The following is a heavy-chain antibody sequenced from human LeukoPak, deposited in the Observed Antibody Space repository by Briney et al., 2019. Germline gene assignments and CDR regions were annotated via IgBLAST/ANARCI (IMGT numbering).Heavy chain of an antibody. CDR3: AKDYGSGSYCVDY. Sequence: GGSLRLSCAASGFTFSSYEMNWVRQAPGKGLEWVSAISGSGGSTYYADSVKGRFTISRDNSKNTLYLQMNSLRAEDTAVYYCAKDYGSGSYCVDYWGQGTLVTVSS. V-gene: IGHV3-23*01. CDR1: GFTFSSYE. CDR2: ISGSGGST. D-gene: IGHD3-10*01. J-gene: IGHJ4*02.